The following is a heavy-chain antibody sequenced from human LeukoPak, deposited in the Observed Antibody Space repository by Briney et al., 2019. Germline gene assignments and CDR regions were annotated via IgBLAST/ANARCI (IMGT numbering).Heavy chain of an antibody. D-gene: IGHD3-16*01. CDR1: GFTFTDYW. CDR3: ARAGAYHFDN. J-gene: IGHJ4*02. Sequence: PGESLRLSCAASGFTFTDYWMHWVRQVPGKGLVWVSIINTDTRGPYYADSVKGRFTISRDNAKSTLYLQMDSLRAEDTAVYCCARAGAYHFDNWGQGTLVTVSS. V-gene: IGHV3-74*01. CDR2: INTDTRGP.